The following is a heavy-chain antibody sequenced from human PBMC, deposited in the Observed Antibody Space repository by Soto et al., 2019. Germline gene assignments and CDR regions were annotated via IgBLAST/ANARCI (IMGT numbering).Heavy chain of an antibody. CDR3: ARMRNILTGYPGRFDY. CDR2: IYYSGST. CDR1: GGSISSGGYS. Sequence: SETLSLTCAVSGGSISSGGYSWSWIRQPPGKGLEWIGYIYYSGSTYYNPSLKSRVTISVDRSKNQFSLKLGSVTAADTAVYYCARMRNILTGYPGRFDYWGQGTLVTVSS. J-gene: IGHJ4*02. V-gene: IGHV4-30-2*05. D-gene: IGHD3-9*01.